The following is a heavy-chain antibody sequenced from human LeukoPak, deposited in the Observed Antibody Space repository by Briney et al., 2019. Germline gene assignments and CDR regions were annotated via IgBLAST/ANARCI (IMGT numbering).Heavy chain of an antibody. D-gene: IGHD2-15*01. V-gene: IGHV3-23*01. CDR3: AKAQVPYCSGGSCYSSVDY. CDR2: LSGSGGST. CDR1: GFTFSSYA. Sequence: GGSLRLSYAASGFTFSSYAMSWVRQAPGKGLEWVSALSGSGGSTYYADSVKGRFTISRDNSKNTLYLQMNSLRAEDTAVYYCAKAQVPYCSGGSCYSSVDYWGQGTLVTVSS. J-gene: IGHJ4*02.